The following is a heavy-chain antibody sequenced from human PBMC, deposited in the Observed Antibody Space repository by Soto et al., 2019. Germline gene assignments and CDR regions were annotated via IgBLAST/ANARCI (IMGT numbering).Heavy chain of an antibody. CDR3: ARDVTIFGVVIMDYFDY. V-gene: IGHV1-3*01. Sequence: ASVKVSCKASGYTFTSYAMHWVRQAPGQRLEWMGWINAGNGNTKYSQKFQGRVTITRDTSASTAYMELSSLRSEDTAVYYCARDVTIFGVVIMDYFDYWGQGTLVTAPQ. J-gene: IGHJ4*02. CDR2: INAGNGNT. CDR1: GYTFTSYA. D-gene: IGHD3-3*01.